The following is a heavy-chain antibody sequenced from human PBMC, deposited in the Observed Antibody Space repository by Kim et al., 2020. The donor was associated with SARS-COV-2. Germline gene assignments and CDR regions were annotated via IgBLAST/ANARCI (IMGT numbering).Heavy chain of an antibody. CDR1: TFTLSSYV. D-gene: IGHD6-25*01. Sequence: GRSLRLSCGASTFTLSSYVMHWVRQAPGKGLDWVAGMSYDGYSKYHADSVKGRFTISRDTSTLFLQMESLRADDTAVYYCVREGHSSGRAPAFDIWGQGTLVTVSS. J-gene: IGHJ3*02. CDR2: MSYDGYSK. CDR3: VREGHSSGRAPAFDI. V-gene: IGHV3-30-3*01.